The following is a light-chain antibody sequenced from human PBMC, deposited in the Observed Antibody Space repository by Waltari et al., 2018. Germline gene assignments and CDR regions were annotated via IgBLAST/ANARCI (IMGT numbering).Light chain of an antibody. CDR3: SSYTSGSTWV. V-gene: IGLV2-14*01. J-gene: IGLJ2*01. CDR2: EVS. Sequence: QAALTQSPSVSGSHGQSLPITCTGTRSDIGGYNRFAWYLQHPGKAPKLMIYEVSKRPSGVSNHFSGSKSDNTASLTISGLQAEDEADYYCSSYTSGSTWVFGGGTRLTVL. CDR1: RSDIGGYNR.